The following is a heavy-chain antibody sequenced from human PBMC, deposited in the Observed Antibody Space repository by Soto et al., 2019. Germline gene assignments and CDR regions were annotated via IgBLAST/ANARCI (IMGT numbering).Heavy chain of an antibody. J-gene: IGHJ6*02. CDR3: ARGPKVITCYYGMDA. CDR1: CGSISSYY. Sequence: SETLSLTCTVSCGSISSYYLSWIRQPPGKGLEWIGYIYYSGSTNYNPSLKSRVTISVDTSKNQFSLKLSSVTAADTAVYYCARGPKVITCYYGMDAWGQGTTVTVSS. V-gene: IGHV4-59*08. D-gene: IGHD3-22*01. CDR2: IYYSGST.